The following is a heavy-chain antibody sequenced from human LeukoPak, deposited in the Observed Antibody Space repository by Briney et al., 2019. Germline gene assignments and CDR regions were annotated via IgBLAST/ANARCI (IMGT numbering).Heavy chain of an antibody. D-gene: IGHD6-13*01. CDR3: AKKSGAPANFDY. CDR1: GFIFDAHP. V-gene: IGHV3-43*02. Sequence: GGSLRLSCGASGFIFDAHPMHWVRQVPGKGLEWVSLISGEGGTTSYADSVKGRFTISRDNSKNSLYLQMNSLRTEDTALYYCAKKSGAPANFDYWGQGTLVTVSS. CDR2: ISGEGGTT. J-gene: IGHJ4*02.